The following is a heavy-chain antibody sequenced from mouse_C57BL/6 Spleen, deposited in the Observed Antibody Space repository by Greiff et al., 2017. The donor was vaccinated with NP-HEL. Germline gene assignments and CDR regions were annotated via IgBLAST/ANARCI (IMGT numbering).Heavy chain of an antibody. CDR2: INPNNGGT. J-gene: IGHJ4*01. V-gene: IGHV1-18*01. D-gene: IGHD1-1*01. CDR3: ARKDYGSGYAMDY. Sequence: EVQLVESGPELVKPGASVKIPCKASGYTFTDYNMDWVKQSHGKSLEWIGDINPNNGGTIYNQKFKGKATLTVDKSSSTAYMELRSLTSEDTAVYYCARKDYGSGYAMDYWGQGTSVTVSS. CDR1: GYTFTDYN.